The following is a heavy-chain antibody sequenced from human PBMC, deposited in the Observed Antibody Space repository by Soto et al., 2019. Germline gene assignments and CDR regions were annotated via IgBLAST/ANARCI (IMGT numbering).Heavy chain of an antibody. CDR2: INSDGSST. J-gene: IGHJ3*02. CDR1: GFTFSNYW. D-gene: IGHD2-21*02. Sequence: GGSLRLSCAASGFTFSNYWMHWVRQAPGKGLVWVSRINSDGSSTIYADSVKGRFTISRDNAKNTLYLQMNSLRAEDTAVYYCARERVVVTAIHELGAFDIWGQGTMVTVSS. V-gene: IGHV3-74*01. CDR3: ARERVVVTAIHELGAFDI.